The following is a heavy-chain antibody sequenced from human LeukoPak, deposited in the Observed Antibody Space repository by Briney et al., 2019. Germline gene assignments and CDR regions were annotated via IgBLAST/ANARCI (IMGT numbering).Heavy chain of an antibody. V-gene: IGHV3-23*01. J-gene: IGHJ4*02. CDR1: GCTLSSYG. CDR3: AKARVVVTHIDY. D-gene: IGHD2-21*02. Sequence: GGTLRLSCAASGCTLSSYGMSWVRQAPGKGLEWVSAISGSGGSTYYADSVKGRFTISRDNSKNTLYLQMNSLRAEDTAVYYCAKARVVVTHIDYWGQGTLVTVSS. CDR2: ISGSGGST.